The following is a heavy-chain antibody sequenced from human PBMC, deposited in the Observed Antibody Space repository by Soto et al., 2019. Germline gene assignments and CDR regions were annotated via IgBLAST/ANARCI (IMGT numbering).Heavy chain of an antibody. CDR2: INRDGSEK. J-gene: IGHJ4*02. D-gene: IGHD5-12*01. CDR1: GFTFGDFY. Sequence: EVQLVESGGGLVQPGGSLRLSCAASGFTFGDFYMSWVRQAPGKGLEWVANINRDGSEKYYVDSVKGRFTISRDNAMNSLYLQMNSLRAEDMAVYYCARGGYTGYVDYWGQGTLVTVSS. V-gene: IGHV3-7*01. CDR3: ARGGYTGYVDY.